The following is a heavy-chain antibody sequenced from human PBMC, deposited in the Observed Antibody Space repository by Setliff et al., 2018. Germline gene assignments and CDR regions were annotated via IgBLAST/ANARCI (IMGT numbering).Heavy chain of an antibody. D-gene: IGHD3-3*01. J-gene: IGHJ6*03. CDR2: IYTSWST. CDR1: DDSISSRHYY. V-gene: IGHV4-61*09. Sequence: PSETLSLTCTVSDDSISSRHYYWSWIRQPAGKGLEWLGQIYTSWSTNYDPSLKGRATLSIDASKKQFSLKLTSVTAADTAVYYCARMSGFQYMDVWGKGTTVTVSS. CDR3: ARMSGFQYMDV.